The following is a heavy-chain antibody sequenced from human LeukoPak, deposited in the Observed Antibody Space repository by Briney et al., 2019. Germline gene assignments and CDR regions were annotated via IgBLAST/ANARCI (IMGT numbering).Heavy chain of an antibody. CDR3: ALSGTRYNSAWCRI. CDR1: GYTFTSYD. V-gene: IGHV1-18*01. D-gene: IGHD6-19*01. J-gene: IGHJ4*02. Sequence: GASVKVSCKASGYTFTSYDINWVRQAPGQGLEWMGWISTYSANATYAQNFQGRVTMTTDTSTETAYLELSSLRSDDTAVYYCALSGTRYNSAWCRIWGQGTLVTVSS. CDR2: ISTYSANA.